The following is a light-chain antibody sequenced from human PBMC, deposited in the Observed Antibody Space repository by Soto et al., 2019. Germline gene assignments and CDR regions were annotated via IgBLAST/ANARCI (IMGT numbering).Light chain of an antibody. CDR1: QSVARNY. CDR2: DAS. Sequence: IVLTQSPDTLSLSPGERATLSCRASQSVARNYIAWYQQKPGQAPRLLIYDASSRATGIPDRFSGSGSGTDFTLTISILEPEAFAVYYCQQYGTSVLVSFGGGTKVEIK. V-gene: IGKV3-20*01. J-gene: IGKJ4*01. CDR3: QQYGTSVLVS.